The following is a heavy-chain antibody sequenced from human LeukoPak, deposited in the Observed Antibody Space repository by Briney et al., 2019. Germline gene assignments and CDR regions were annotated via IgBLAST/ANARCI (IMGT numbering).Heavy chain of an antibody. CDR3: ARGRDLTHYDFWSGYYKLDY. V-gene: IGHV3-30*02. CDR1: GFIFSDYG. CDR2: IRYDASNK. J-gene: IGHJ4*02. D-gene: IGHD3-3*01. Sequence: GGSLRLSCAASGFIFSDYGMHWVRQAPGKGLDWVAFIRYDASNKDYADSVKGQFTISRDNSKNTLYLQINSLSAEDTAVYYCARGRDLTHYDFWSGYYKLDYWGQGTLVTVSS.